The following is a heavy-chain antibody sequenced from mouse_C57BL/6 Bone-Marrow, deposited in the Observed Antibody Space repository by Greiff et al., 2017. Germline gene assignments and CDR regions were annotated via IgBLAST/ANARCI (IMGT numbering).Heavy chain of an antibody. Sequence: EVQRVESGAELVRPGASVKLSCTASGFNFKDDYIHWVKQRPEQGLEWIGWIDPEIGDTEYTSKFQGKATITSDTSSHTAYLQLSSLTSEDTAVYYCSSFDGNYFDFWGQGTPLTVAS. CDR3: SSFDGNYFDF. J-gene: IGHJ2*01. CDR2: IDPEIGDT. V-gene: IGHV14-4*01. D-gene: IGHD2-3*01. CDR1: GFNFKDDY.